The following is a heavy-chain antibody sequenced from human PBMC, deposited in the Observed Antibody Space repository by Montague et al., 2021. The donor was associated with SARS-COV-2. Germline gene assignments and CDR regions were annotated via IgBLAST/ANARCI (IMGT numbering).Heavy chain of an antibody. J-gene: IGHJ3*02. Sequence: SLGLSCAASGFTFSNYDMNWVRQAPGKGPEWISYISTSAYTTSYAGSVKGRFTISRDNGKNSLYLQMNSLRVEDTAVYYCTRDYRGIVGDGLDIWGQGTKVTVSS. V-gene: IGHV3-48*03. D-gene: IGHD3-16*02. CDR3: TRDYRGIVGDGLDI. CDR1: GFTFSNYD. CDR2: ISTSAYTT.